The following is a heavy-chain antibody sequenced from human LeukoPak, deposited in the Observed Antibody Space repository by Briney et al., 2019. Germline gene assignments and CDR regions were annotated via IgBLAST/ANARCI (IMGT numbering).Heavy chain of an antibody. CDR3: ATDPYNWIGDAFDI. CDR1: GFTFDTYA. D-gene: IGHD1-20*01. V-gene: IGHV3-23*01. J-gene: IGHJ3*02. CDR2: ISGSGGTT. Sequence: PGGSLRLSCAASGFTFDTYAMSWVRQAPGKGPEWVSAISGSGGTTYYADSVKGRFTISRDNSKNTLYLQMNSLRAEDTAVYYCATDPYNWIGDAFDIWGQGTMVTVSS.